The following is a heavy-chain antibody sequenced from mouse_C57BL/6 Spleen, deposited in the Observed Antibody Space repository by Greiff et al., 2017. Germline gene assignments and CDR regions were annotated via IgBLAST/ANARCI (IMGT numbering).Heavy chain of an antibody. CDR1: GYTFTGYW. D-gene: IGHD1-1*01. CDR3: ARGGGYYGSSSYAMDY. V-gene: IGHV1-9*01. CDR2: ILPGSGST. Sequence: QVQLKQSGAELMKPGASVKLSCKATGYTFTGYWIEWVKQRPGHGLEWIGEILPGSGSTNYNEKFKGKATFTADTSSNTAYMQLSSLTTEDSAIYCCARGGGYYGSSSYAMDYWGQGTSVTVSS. J-gene: IGHJ4*01.